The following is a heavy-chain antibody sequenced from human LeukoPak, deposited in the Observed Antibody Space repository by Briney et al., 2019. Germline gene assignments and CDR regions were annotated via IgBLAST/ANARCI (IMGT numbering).Heavy chain of an antibody. CDR2: INHSGST. Sequence: SETLSLTCAVYGGSFSGYYWSWIRQPPGKGLEWIGEINHSGSTNYNPSLKSRVTISVDTSKNQFSLKLSSVTAADTAVYYCASNRGYSSSWYWCNWYDPWGQGTLVTVSS. CDR1: GGSFSGYY. J-gene: IGHJ5*02. V-gene: IGHV4-34*01. CDR3: ASNRGYSSSWYWCNWYDP. D-gene: IGHD6-13*01.